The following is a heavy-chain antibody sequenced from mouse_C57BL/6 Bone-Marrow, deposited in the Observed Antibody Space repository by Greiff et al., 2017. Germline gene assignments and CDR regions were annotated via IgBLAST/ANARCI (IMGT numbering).Heavy chain of an antibody. J-gene: IGHJ2*01. V-gene: IGHV1-64*01. Sequence: QVHVKQPGAELVKPGASVKLSCKASGYTFTSYWMHWVKQRPGQGLEWIGMIHPNSGSTNYNEKFKSKATLTVDKSSSTAYMQLSSLTSEDSAVYYCAVSYYDYPYYFDYWGQGTTLTVSS. CDR2: IHPNSGST. CDR1: GYTFTSYW. CDR3: AVSYYDYPYYFDY. D-gene: IGHD2-4*01.